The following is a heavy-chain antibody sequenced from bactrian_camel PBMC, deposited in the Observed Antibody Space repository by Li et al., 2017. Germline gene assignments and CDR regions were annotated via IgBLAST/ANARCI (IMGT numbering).Heavy chain of an antibody. CDR1: GLSDNSHC. D-gene: IGHD6*01. J-gene: IGHJ4*01. Sequence: HVQLVESGGGSVQAGGSLRLSCAASGLSDNSHCMGWFRQVPGKAREEVAHIDNDGTTKYADSVKGRFTVSKDNAKNTLYLQMNSLKPDDAGMYYCAADSPILYGGNCPLQSEYNYWGQGTQVTVS. CDR2: IDNDGTT. CDR3: AADSPILYGGNCPLQSEYNY. V-gene: IGHV3S55*01.